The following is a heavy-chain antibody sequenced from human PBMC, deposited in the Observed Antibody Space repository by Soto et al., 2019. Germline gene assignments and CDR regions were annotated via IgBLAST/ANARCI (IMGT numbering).Heavy chain of an antibody. CDR3: ARNKQGAARY. Sequence: QVQLVESGGGVVQPGRSLRLSCAASGFTFSSYAMHWVRQAPGKGLEWVAVISYDGSNKYYADSVKGRFTISRDNSKNTLYLQMNRLRAEDTAVYYCARNKQGAARYWGQGTLVTVSS. CDR1: GFTFSSYA. CDR2: ISYDGSNK. J-gene: IGHJ4*02. D-gene: IGHD6-6*01. V-gene: IGHV3-30-3*01.